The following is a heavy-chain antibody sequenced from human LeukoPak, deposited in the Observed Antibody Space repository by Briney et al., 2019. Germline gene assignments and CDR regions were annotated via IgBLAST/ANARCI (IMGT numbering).Heavy chain of an antibody. CDR3: ARGRFLEWRAAWYFDL. J-gene: IGHJ2*01. CDR1: GGSISSYY. D-gene: IGHD3-3*01. V-gene: IGHV4-59*08. CDR2: IYYSGST. Sequence: SETLSLTCTVSGGSISSYYWSWIRQPPGKGLEWIGYIYYSGSTNYNPSLKSRVTISVDTSKNQFSLKLSSVTAADTAVYYCARGRFLEWRAAWYFDLWGRGTLVTVSS.